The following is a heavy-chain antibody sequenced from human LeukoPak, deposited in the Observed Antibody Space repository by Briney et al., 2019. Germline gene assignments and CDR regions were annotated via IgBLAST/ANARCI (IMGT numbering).Heavy chain of an antibody. D-gene: IGHD5-12*01. CDR3: ARVQGYGGYFTLDY. Sequence: ASVKVSCKASGYTFTSYAMHWVRQAPGQRLEWMGWINAGNGNTKYSQKFQGRVTITRDTSASTAYMELSSLRSEDTAVYYCARVQGYGGYFTLDYWGQGTLVTVSS. CDR1: GYTFTSYA. V-gene: IGHV1-3*01. J-gene: IGHJ4*02. CDR2: INAGNGNT.